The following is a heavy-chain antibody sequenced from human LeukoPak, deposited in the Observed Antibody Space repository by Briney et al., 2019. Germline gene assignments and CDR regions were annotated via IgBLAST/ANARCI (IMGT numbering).Heavy chain of an antibody. V-gene: IGHV6-1*01. CDR2: TYYRSKWYN. Sequence: RQSPSRGLEWQGRTYYRSKWYNDYVVSVKSRIIINPDTSKSQFSLQLNSVTPEDTAVYYCARGQLAAAVYFDYWGQGTLVTVSS. CDR3: ARGQLAAAVYFDY. J-gene: IGHJ4*02. D-gene: IGHD6-13*01.